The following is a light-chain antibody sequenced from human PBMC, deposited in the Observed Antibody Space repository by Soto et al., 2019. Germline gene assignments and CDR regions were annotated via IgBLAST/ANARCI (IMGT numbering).Light chain of an antibody. Sequence: QSVLTQPRSVSGSPGQSVSISCTGSSNAVGGYTYISWYQQHPGKAPKLIIYDMSKRPSGVPDRFSGSESGNTASLTISGLQAEDEADYYCCSYAGSRVFGGGTKLTVL. J-gene: IGLJ3*02. CDR1: SNAVGGYTY. CDR3: CSYAGSRV. CDR2: DMS. V-gene: IGLV2-11*01.